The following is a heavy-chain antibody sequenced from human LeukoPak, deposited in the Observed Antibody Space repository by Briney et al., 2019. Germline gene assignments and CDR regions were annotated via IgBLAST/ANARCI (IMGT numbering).Heavy chain of an antibody. CDR1: GGSISSYY. Sequence: SETLSLTCTVSGGSISSYYWSWIRQPPGKGLEWIGYIYYSGSTNYNPSLKSRVTISVDTSKNQFSLKLSSVTAADTAVYYCARLEAGSSGSYYFDYWGQGTLVTVSS. CDR3: ARLEAGSSGSYYFDY. V-gene: IGHV4-59*08. J-gene: IGHJ4*02. D-gene: IGHD3-22*01. CDR2: IYYSGST.